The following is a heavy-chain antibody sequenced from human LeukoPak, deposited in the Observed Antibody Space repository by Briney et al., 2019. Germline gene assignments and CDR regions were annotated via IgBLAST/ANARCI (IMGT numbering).Heavy chain of an antibody. CDR3: TRGGQPWFGELRGAFDI. Sequence: SETLSLTCTVSGGSISSYYWGWIRQPPGKGLEIIGYIYYTGSTNYNPSLKSRVTISIDTSKNQFSLKLTSVTAADTAVYYCTRGGQPWFGELRGAFDICGQGTMVTVSS. CDR1: GGSISSYY. J-gene: IGHJ3*02. CDR2: IYYTGST. D-gene: IGHD3-10*01. V-gene: IGHV4-59*01.